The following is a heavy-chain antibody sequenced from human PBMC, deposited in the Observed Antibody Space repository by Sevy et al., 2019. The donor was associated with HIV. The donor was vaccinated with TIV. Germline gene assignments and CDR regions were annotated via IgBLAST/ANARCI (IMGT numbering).Heavy chain of an antibody. Sequence: SGPTLVKPTQTLTLTCTFSGFSLSTSGVGVGWIRQPPGKALEWLALIYWNDDKRYSPSLKSRLTITKDTSKNQVVLTMTNMDPVDTATYYCAHRRGYLGYCSSTSCYDDDFWSGYYDYWGQGTLVTVSS. D-gene: IGHD2-2*01. CDR2: IYWNDDK. CDR1: GFSLSTSGVG. V-gene: IGHV2-5*01. CDR3: AHRRGYLGYCSSTSCYDDDFWSGYYDY. J-gene: IGHJ4*02.